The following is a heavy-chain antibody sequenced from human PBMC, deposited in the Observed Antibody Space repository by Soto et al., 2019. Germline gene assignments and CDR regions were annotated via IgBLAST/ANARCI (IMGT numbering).Heavy chain of an antibody. J-gene: IGHJ4*02. CDR2: INHSGST. D-gene: IGHD2-8*02. CDR1: GGSFSGYY. Sequence: QVQLQQWGAGLLKPSETLSLTCAVYGGSFSGYYWTWIRQPRGTGLEWIGEINHSGSTNYNPSLKSRVTTSVDTSKNQFSLKLTSVTAADTAVYYCARDKITGLFDYWGQGTLVTVSS. V-gene: IGHV4-34*01. CDR3: ARDKITGLFDY.